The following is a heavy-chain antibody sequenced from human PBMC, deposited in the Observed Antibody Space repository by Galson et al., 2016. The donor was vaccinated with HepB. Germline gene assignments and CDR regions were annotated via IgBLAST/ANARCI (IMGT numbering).Heavy chain of an antibody. CDR3: VRGSYSSDWYRTSAYDFGMDV. J-gene: IGHJ6*04. CDR2: VYTACAT. CDR1: GFCCGSYD. D-gene: IGHD6-19*01. V-gene: IGHV3-13*01. Sequence: SLSLAGAASGFCCGSYDMYCVHQAPGTGVDKVSSVYTACATYYGDSVEGRFTVSRENAKDSLYLHMNSLRAGDTAVYYCVRGSYSSDWYRTSAYDFGMDVWGKGTPVTVSS.